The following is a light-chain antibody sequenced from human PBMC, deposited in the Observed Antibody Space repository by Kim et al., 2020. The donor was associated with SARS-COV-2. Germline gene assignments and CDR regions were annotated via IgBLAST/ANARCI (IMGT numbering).Light chain of an antibody. CDR1: QSLLSNNKNY. J-gene: IGKJ4*01. CDR3: QQHYAAPLT. V-gene: IGKV4-1*01. CDR2: WAS. Sequence: ERATINCKSSQSLLSNNKNYLAWHQQKPGQPPKLLIYWASTRESEVPDRFSGSGSGTDFTLTISNVQAEDVAVYYCQQHYAAPLTFGGGTKVDIK.